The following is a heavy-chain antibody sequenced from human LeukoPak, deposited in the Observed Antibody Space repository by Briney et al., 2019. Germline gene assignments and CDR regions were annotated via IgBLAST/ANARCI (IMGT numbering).Heavy chain of an antibody. CDR3: ARPHSSGWPAPGV. CDR2: ISWNSGSI. V-gene: IGHV3-9*01. CDR1: GFTFDDYA. D-gene: IGHD6-19*01. Sequence: PGGSLRLSCAASGFTFDDYAMHWVRQAPGKGLEWVSGISWNSGSIGYADSVKGRFTISRDNAKNSLYLQMNSLRAEDTALYYCARPHSSGWPAPGVWGQGTTVTVSS. J-gene: IGHJ6*02.